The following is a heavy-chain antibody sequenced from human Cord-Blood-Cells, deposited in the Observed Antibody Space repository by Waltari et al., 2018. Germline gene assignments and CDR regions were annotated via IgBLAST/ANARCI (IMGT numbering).Heavy chain of an antibody. CDR1: GYTFTSYA. D-gene: IGHD6-13*01. J-gene: IGHJ4*02. CDR3: ARDWYSSSWYYFDY. CDR2: INAGNGNT. Sequence: QVQLVQSGAEVKKPGASVKVSCKASGYTFTSYAMHWVRQAPGQGLEWMGWINAGNGNTKYSQKCQGRVTITRDTSASTAYMELSSLRSEDTAVYYCARDWYSSSWYYFDYWGQGTLVTVSS. V-gene: IGHV1-3*01.